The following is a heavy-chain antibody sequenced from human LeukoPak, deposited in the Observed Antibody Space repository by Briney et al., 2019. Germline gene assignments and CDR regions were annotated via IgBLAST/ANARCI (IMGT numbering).Heavy chain of an antibody. D-gene: IGHD1/OR15-1a*01. CDR3: AKVASPNTLDALDI. V-gene: IGHV3-23*01. Sequence: GGSLRLSCAASGFTFSSYGMTWVRQAPGKGLEWVSLVRHSDNIFYADSVKGRFTISRDNSKSTVHLQMDSLRVDDTAVYYCAKVASPNTLDALDIWGQGTLVTVSS. CDR1: GFTFSSYG. CDR2: VRHSDNI. J-gene: IGHJ3*02.